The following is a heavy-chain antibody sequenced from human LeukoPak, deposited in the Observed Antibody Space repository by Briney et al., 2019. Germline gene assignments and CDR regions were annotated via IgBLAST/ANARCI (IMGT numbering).Heavy chain of an antibody. CDR3: AGIAARGYYYYYYGMDV. Sequence: SETLSLTCAVSGGSISSGGYSWSWLRQPPGTGLEWIGYIYHSGSTYYNPSLKSRVTISVDRSKNQFSLKLSSVTAADTAVYYCAGIAARGYYYYYYGMDVWGQGTTVTVSS. D-gene: IGHD6-13*01. V-gene: IGHV4-30-2*01. J-gene: IGHJ6*02. CDR1: GGSISSGGYS. CDR2: IYHSGST.